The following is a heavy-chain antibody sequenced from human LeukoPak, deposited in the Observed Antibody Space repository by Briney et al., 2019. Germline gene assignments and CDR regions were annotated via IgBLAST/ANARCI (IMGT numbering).Heavy chain of an antibody. CDR1: GYTFTGYY. CDR2: INPNSGGT. V-gene: IGHV1-2*02. Sequence: GASVKVSCKSSGYTFTGYYMHWVRQAPGQGLEWMGWINPNSGGTNYAQKFQGRVTMTRDTSISTAYMELSRLRSDDTAVYYCARDGAGSYVDAFDIWGQGTMVTVSS. D-gene: IGHD1-26*01. J-gene: IGHJ3*02. CDR3: ARDGAGSYVDAFDI.